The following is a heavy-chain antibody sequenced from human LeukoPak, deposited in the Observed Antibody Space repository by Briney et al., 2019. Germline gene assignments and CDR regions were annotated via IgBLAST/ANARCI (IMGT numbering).Heavy chain of an antibody. J-gene: IGHJ4*02. CDR1: GYTFTSYG. CDR2: ISAYNGNT. CDR3: ARGVPRGYSGYVPRPHFDY. Sequence: ASVKVSCKASGYTFTSYGISWVRQAPGQGLEWMGWISAYNGNTNYAQKLQGRDTMTTDTSTSTAYMELRSLRSDDTAVYYCARGVPRGYSGYVPRPHFDYWGQGTLVTVSS. V-gene: IGHV1-18*01. D-gene: IGHD5-12*01.